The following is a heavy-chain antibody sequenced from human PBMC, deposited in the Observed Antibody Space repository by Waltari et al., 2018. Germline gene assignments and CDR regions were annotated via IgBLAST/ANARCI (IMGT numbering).Heavy chain of an antibody. CDR2: INHSGST. D-gene: IGHD3-3*01. CDR1: GYSISSGYY. CDR3: ATSYYDFWSGYSGYFDY. J-gene: IGHJ4*02. Sequence: QVQLQESGPGLVKPSETLSLTCAVSGYSISSGYYWSWIRQPPGKGLEWIGEINHSGSTNYNPSLKSRVTISVDTSKNQFSLKLSSVTAADTAVYYCATSYYDFWSGYSGYFDYWGQGTLVTVSS. V-gene: IGHV4-38-2*01.